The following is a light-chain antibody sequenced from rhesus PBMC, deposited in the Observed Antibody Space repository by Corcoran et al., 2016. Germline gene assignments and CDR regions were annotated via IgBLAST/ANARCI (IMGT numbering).Light chain of an antibody. CDR1: QTLVDSDGYTH. CDR2: LGS. CDR3: MQTLQIPFT. V-gene: IGKV2-78*01. Sequence: DIVMTQTPVSLPVTPGEPASISCRSSQTLVDSDGYTHLHWYLQKPGQSPQLLSYLGSTRASGVPDRFRGEGAGTDFTLNISMVASEDVGVYYCMQTLQIPFTFGPGTKLDI. J-gene: IGKJ3*01.